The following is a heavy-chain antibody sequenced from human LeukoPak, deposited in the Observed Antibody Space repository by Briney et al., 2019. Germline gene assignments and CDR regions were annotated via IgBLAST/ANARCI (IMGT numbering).Heavy chain of an antibody. V-gene: IGHV3-48*03. CDR3: VRDATETPMGWVYFDY. J-gene: IGHJ4*02. D-gene: IGHD4-17*01. Sequence: GGSLRLSCVASGFSFSTYEMNWVRQAPGKGLEWLSHISSGGGTIHYADSVRGRFTISRDDAKNSLYLQMNSLREEDTAVYHCVRDATETPMGWVYFDYWGQGSLVTVSS. CDR2: ISSGGGTI. CDR1: GFSFSTYE.